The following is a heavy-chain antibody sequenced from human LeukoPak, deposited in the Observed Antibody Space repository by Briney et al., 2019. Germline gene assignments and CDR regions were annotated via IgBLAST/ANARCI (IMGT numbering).Heavy chain of an antibody. CDR3: ARSALWFGDRGFDY. D-gene: IGHD3-10*01. CDR1: GFTFSSYS. V-gene: IGHV3-21*01. Sequence: GGSLRLSCAASGFTFSSYSMNWVRQAPGKGLEWVSSISSSSSYIYYADSVKGRFTISRDNAKNSLYLQMSSLRAEDTAVYYCARSALWFGDRGFDYWGQGTLVTVSS. CDR2: ISSSSSYI. J-gene: IGHJ4*02.